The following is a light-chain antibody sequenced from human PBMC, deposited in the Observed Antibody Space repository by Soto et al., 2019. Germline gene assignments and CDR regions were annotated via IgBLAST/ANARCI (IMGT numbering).Light chain of an antibody. CDR2: DAS. V-gene: IGKV1-5*01. J-gene: IGKJ2*01. CDR3: QQYNSYLYT. Sequence: DIQMTQSPSTLSASVGDRVTITCRASQSISSWLAWYQQKPGKAPKLLIYDASSLESGVPSRFSGCGSVTEFTLTISSLQPDSFSTYYCQQYNSYLYTFGQGTKLEIK. CDR1: QSISSW.